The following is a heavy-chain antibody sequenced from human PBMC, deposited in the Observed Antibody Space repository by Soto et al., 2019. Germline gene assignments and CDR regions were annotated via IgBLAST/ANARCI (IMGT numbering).Heavy chain of an antibody. Sequence: LSLTCAVSGGSISSGGYSWSWIRQPPGKGLEWIGYIYHSGSTYYNPSLKSRVTISVDRSKNQFSLKLSSVTAADTAVYYCAGYYDSSGYYSDYWGQGTLVTVSS. CDR1: GGSISSGGYS. V-gene: IGHV4-30-2*01. D-gene: IGHD3-22*01. CDR2: IYHSGST. CDR3: AGYYDSSGYYSDY. J-gene: IGHJ4*02.